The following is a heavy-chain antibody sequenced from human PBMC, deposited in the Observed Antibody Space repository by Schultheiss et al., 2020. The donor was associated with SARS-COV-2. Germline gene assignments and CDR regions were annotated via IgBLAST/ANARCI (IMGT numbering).Heavy chain of an antibody. CDR2: IYHSGST. Sequence: SQTLSLTCTVSGGSISSGSYYWSWIRQPAGKGLEWICNIYHSGSTNYNPSLKSRVTISVDTSKNQFSLKLTSVTGADTAVYFCAKETDREDRNWFDPWGQGILVTVSS. J-gene: IGHJ5*02. CDR3: AKETDREDRNWFDP. CDR1: GGSISSGSYY. V-gene: IGHV4-61*10.